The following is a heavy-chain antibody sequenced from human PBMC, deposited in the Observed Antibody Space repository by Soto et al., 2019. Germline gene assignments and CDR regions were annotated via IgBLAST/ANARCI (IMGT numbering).Heavy chain of an antibody. V-gene: IGHV1-69*01. J-gene: IGHJ6*02. CDR3: ARSQGGSSSLDIYCYYYYGMDV. D-gene: IGHD2-15*01. Sequence: QGQLVQSGAEVKQPGSSVKVSCKAPGGTFSSYAISWVRQAPGQGLEWMGGIIPIFGTANYAQKFQGRVTITADESTSTGYMELSSLRSEDTAVYYCARSQGGSSSLDIYCYYYYGMDVWGQGTTVTVSS. CDR1: GGTFSSYA. CDR2: IIPIFGTA.